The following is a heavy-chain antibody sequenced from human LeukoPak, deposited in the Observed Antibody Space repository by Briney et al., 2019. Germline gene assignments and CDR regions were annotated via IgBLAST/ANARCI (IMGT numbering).Heavy chain of an antibody. D-gene: IGHD1-14*01. CDR1: GFTFSSYA. CDR3: AKPAKTDYADF. V-gene: IGHV3-23*01. CDR2: ISGSGGYT. J-gene: IGHJ4*02. Sequence: GGSLRLSCAASGFTFSSYAMSWVRQAPGKGLEWVSGISGSGGYTYYADSVKGRVTISRDNSKSTLYLQMNSLRAEDTALYYCAKPAKTDYADFWGQGTLVTVSS.